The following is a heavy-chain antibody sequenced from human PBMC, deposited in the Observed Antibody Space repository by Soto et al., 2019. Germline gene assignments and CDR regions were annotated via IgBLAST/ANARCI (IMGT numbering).Heavy chain of an antibody. V-gene: IGHV3-20*04. Sequence: AGGSLRLSCAASGFTFDDYGMSWVRQAPGKGLEWVSGINWNGGSTGYADSVKGRFTISRDNAKNSLYLQMNSLRAEDTAVYYCAKGGSQLPYYWGQGTLVTVSS. CDR3: AKGGSQLPYY. CDR2: INWNGGST. CDR1: GFTFDDYG. D-gene: IGHD2-2*01. J-gene: IGHJ4*02.